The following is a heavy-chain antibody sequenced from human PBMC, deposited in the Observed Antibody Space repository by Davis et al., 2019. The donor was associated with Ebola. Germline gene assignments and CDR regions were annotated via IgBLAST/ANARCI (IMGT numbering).Heavy chain of an antibody. CDR3: ARGNYYSFDY. CDR2: IRYDGSNE. J-gene: IGHJ4*02. CDR1: GFTFSTYG. V-gene: IGHV3-30*02. D-gene: IGHD3-10*01. Sequence: GESLKISCAASGFTFSTYGMHWVRQAPGKGLEWVAFIRYDGSNEYFADSVKGRFTISRDNSKSTMYLQVNSLTVEDTAVYYCARGNYYSFDYWGQGTLVTVSS.